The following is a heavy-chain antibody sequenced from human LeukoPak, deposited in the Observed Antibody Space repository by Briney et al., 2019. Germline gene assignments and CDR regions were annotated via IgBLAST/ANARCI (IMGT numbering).Heavy chain of an antibody. CDR2: IYSDGNT. CDR1: GFTVSSIY. CDR3: AGDTHSSSWYDH. Sequence: GGSVRLSCAVSGFTVSSIYMSWVRQAPGKGLEWVSSIYSDGNTYYADSVKGRFTISRDSSRNTLYLQMNSLRVEDSAVYYCAGDTHSSSWYDHWGQGTLVTVSS. D-gene: IGHD6-13*01. J-gene: IGHJ5*02. V-gene: IGHV3-53*01.